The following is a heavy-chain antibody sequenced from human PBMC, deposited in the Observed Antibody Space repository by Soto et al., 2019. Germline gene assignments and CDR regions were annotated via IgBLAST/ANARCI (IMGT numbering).Heavy chain of an antibody. V-gene: IGHV4-31*03. CDR1: GGSVSSGSYY. Sequence: QVQLQESGPGLVKPSETLSLTCTVSGGSVSSGSYYWSWIRQHPGKGLEWIGYIYYSGSTYYNPSLKRRVTISVDTSKNQFSLKLSSVTAADTAVYYCARAPAGHDILTGYYTYYYYGMDVWGQGTTVTVSS. J-gene: IGHJ6*02. D-gene: IGHD3-9*01. CDR3: ARAPAGHDILTGYYTYYYYGMDV. CDR2: IYYSGST.